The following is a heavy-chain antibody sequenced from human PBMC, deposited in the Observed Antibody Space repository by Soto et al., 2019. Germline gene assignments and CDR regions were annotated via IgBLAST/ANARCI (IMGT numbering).Heavy chain of an antibody. D-gene: IGHD6-25*01. V-gene: IGHV4-39*01. CDR2: MYYSGTT. CDR1: GGSISSSDFY. Sequence: SETLSLTCTVSGGSISSSDFYWGWLRQTPGKGLEFIGSMYYSGTTYYNPSLKSRVTISVDTSKNQFTLKLISVTAADTAVYYCAVVDSTGNWFDPWGEGALVTVTS. J-gene: IGHJ5*02. CDR3: AVVDSTGNWFDP.